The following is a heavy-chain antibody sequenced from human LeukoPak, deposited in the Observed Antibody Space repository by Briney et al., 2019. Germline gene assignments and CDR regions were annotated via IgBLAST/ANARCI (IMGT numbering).Heavy chain of an antibody. J-gene: IGHJ4*02. CDR2: ISSSGSAI. CDR1: GFTFSDYY. D-gene: IGHD6-19*01. CDR3: ASSYSSGWYGDY. Sequence: GSLRLSCAASGFTFSDYYMSWIRQAPGKGLEWVSYISSSGSAIYYADSVKGRFTISRDNAKNSLYLQMNSLRAEDTAVYYCASSYSSGWYGDYWGQGTLVTVSS. V-gene: IGHV3-11*04.